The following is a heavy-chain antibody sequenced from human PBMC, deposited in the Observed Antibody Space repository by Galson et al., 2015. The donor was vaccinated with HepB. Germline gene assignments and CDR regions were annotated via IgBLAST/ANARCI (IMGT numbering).Heavy chain of an antibody. CDR2: ISSSRTYT. J-gene: IGHJ4*02. CDR3: ARLLVVTAKGGYDY. CDR1: GFIVSDYY. Sequence: SLRLSCAASGFIVSDYYMTWIRQAPGKGLEWVSYISSSRTYTYYADSVKGRFTISRDNAKNSLYLQMNSLRAEDTAVYYCARLLVVTAKGGYDYWGQGTLVTVSS. V-gene: IGHV3-11*06. D-gene: IGHD2-21*02.